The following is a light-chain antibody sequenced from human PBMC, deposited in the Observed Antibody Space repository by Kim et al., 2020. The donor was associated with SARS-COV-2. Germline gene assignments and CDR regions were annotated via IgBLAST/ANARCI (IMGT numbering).Light chain of an antibody. J-gene: IGKJ1*01. Sequence: SPGERATPSCRASKRVSSSYFAWYQQKPGQAPRLLIYGASSRATGIPDRFSGSGSGTDFTLTISRLQPEDFAVYYCQQYGNSPRTFGQGTKVDIK. CDR3: QQYGNSPRT. CDR1: KRVSSSY. V-gene: IGKV3-20*01. CDR2: GAS.